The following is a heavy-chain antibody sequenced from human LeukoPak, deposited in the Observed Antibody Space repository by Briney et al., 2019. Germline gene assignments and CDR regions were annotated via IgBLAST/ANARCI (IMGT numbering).Heavy chain of an antibody. CDR3: AREDGYYDSSGPPLY. V-gene: IGHV1-46*01. CDR1: GYTFTSYY. J-gene: IGHJ4*02. Sequence: ASVKVSCKASGYTFTSYYMHWVRQAPGQGLEWMGIINPSGGSTSYAQKFQGRVTMTRDTSTSTVYMELSSLRSDDTAVYYCAREDGYYDSSGPPLYWGQGTLVTVSS. D-gene: IGHD3-22*01. CDR2: INPSGGST.